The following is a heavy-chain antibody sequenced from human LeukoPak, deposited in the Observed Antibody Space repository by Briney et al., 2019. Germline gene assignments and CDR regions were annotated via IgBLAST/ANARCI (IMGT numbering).Heavy chain of an antibody. D-gene: IGHD5-18*01. Sequence: GESLKLSCKGSGYSFTSYWIGWVRQMPGKGLEWMGIIYPGDSDTSYSPSFQGQVTISADKSISTAYLQWSSLKASGTAMYYCARLGYSYGSYYFDYWGQGTLVTVSS. CDR3: ARLGYSYGSYYFDY. J-gene: IGHJ4*02. CDR2: IYPGDSDT. V-gene: IGHV5-51*01. CDR1: GYSFTSYW.